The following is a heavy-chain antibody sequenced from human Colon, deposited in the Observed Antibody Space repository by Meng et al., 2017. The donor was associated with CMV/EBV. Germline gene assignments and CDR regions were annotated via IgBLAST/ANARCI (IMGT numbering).Heavy chain of an antibody. V-gene: IGHV3-9*01. J-gene: IGHJ4*02. CDR3: ARDTTAARSHYFNF. D-gene: IGHD2-15*01. Sequence: SLKIFCAASGFTFDNYAMHWVRQVPGKGLEWVSGITWNSGTIEYADSVRGRFTISRDNAKNYLYLQMNSLRLEDTAFYYCARDTTAARSHYFNFWGQGTLVTVSS. CDR1: GFTFDNYA. CDR2: ITWNSGTI.